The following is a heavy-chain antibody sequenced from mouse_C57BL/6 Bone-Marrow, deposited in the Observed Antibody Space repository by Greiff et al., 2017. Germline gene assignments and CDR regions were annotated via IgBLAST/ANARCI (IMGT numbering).Heavy chain of an antibody. Sequence: QVQLKQSGAELVKPGASVKLSCKASGYTFTSYWMHWVKQRPGQGLEWIGMIHPNSGSTNYNEKFKSKATLTVDKSSSTAYMQHSSLTSEDSAVYYCARWGNCVHAMDYGGQGTSVTVSS. V-gene: IGHV1-64*01. CDR3: ARWGNCVHAMDY. J-gene: IGHJ4*01. CDR2: IHPNSGST. D-gene: IGHD2-1*01. CDR1: GYTFTSYW.